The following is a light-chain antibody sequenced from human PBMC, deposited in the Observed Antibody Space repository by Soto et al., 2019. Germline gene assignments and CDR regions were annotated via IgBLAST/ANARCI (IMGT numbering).Light chain of an antibody. CDR2: GNI. V-gene: IGLV1-40*01. Sequence: QPVLTQPPSVSGAPGQRDTISCTGSSSNIGAGYDVNWYQQLPGTAPKLLIYGNINRPSGVPDRFSGSKSGTSASLAISGLQAEDEADYYCQSHDSSLSGSIFGGGTKLTVL. J-gene: IGLJ2*01. CDR1: SSNIGAGYD. CDR3: QSHDSSLSGSI.